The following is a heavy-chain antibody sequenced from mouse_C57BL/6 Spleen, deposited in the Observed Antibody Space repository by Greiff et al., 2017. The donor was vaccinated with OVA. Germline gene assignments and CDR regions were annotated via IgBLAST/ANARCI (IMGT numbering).Heavy chain of an antibody. V-gene: IGHV2-2*01. CDR2: IWSGGST. CDR3: ARVPITTVVANAMDY. D-gene: IGHD1-1*01. J-gene: IGHJ4*01. CDR1: GFSLTSYG. Sequence: QVHVKQSGPGLVQPSQSLSITCTVSGFSLTSYGVHWVRQSPGKGLEWLGVIWSGGSTDYNAAFISRLSISKDNSKSQVFFKMNSLQADDTAIYYCARVPITTVVANAMDYWGQGTSVTVSS.